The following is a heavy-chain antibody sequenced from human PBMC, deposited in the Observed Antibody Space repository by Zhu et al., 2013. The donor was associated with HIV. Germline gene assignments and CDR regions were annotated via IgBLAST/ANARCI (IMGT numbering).Heavy chain of an antibody. V-gene: IGHV1-69*01. J-gene: IGHJ4*02. CDR2: IIPIFGTT. CDR3: ASAGRHYYDSNGYYYFDY. D-gene: IGHD3-22*01. Sequence: QMQLVQSGAEVKKPGSSMKVSCKASGGTFSSKAFSWVRQAPGQGLEWMGGIIPIFGTTNYAQGFQGRLTITADESTSTAYMVLSSLRSEDTAVYYCASAGRHYYDSNGYYYFDYWAREPWSPSPQ. CDR1: GGTFSSKA.